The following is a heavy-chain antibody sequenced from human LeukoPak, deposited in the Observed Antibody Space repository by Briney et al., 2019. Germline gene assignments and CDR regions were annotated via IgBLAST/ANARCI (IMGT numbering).Heavy chain of an antibody. CDR1: GFTFSTYA. CDR2: ISYDGSNK. CDR3: AKDIHTSCRGDCPPDL. V-gene: IGHV3-30*04. D-gene: IGHD2-21*02. Sequence: GGSLRLSCAASGFTFSTYAMHWVRQAPGKGLEWVAVISYDGSNKYYADSVKGRFTISRDNSKNTLYLQMNSLRSEDTGVYYCAKDIHTSCRGDCPPDLWGQGTMVTVSS. J-gene: IGHJ3*01.